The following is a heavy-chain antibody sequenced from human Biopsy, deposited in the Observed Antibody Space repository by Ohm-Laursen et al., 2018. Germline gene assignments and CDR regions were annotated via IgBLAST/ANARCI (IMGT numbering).Heavy chain of an antibody. CDR1: GFTFNNCG. D-gene: IGHD5-18*01. V-gene: IGHV3-30*18. CDR2: IFYDGSNT. Sequence: SLRLSCAASGFTFNNCGMQWVRQAPGKGLEWVAFIFYDGSNTYYADSVKGRFTISRDNSRDTLYLQMSSLRAEDTAVYYCAKDRYNYTPIGGFSMDVWDQGTTVTVSS. CDR3: AKDRYNYTPIGGFSMDV. J-gene: IGHJ6*02.